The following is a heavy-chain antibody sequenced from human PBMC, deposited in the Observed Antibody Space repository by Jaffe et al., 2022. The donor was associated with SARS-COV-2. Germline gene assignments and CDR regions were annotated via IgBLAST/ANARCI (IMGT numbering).Heavy chain of an antibody. CDR1: GGSFSGYY. CDR3: ARGGYYGSGPLYFDY. J-gene: IGHJ4*02. D-gene: IGHD3-10*01. V-gene: IGHV4-34*01. CDR2: INHSGST. Sequence: QVQLQQWGAGLLKPSETLSLTCAVYGGSFSGYYWSWIRQPPGKGLEWIGEINHSGSTNYNPSLKSRVTISVDTSKNQFSLKLSSVTAADTAVYYCARGGYYGSGPLYFDYWGQGTLVTVSS.